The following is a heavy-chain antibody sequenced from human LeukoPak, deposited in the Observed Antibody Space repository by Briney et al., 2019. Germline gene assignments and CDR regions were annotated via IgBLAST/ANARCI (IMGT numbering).Heavy chain of an antibody. CDR3: VRDRCSGGSCRLFDY. CDR2: MWSDGDNR. J-gene: IGHJ4*02. D-gene: IGHD2-15*01. CDR1: GFTFGTYA. V-gene: IGHV3-33*01. Sequence: GGSLRLSCAASGFTFGTYAMHWVRQAQGKGLEWVAVMWSDGDNRYYADSVKGRFTISRDNSKNTLYLEMNSLRAEDTAVYYCVRDRCSGGSCRLFDYWGQGALVTVSS.